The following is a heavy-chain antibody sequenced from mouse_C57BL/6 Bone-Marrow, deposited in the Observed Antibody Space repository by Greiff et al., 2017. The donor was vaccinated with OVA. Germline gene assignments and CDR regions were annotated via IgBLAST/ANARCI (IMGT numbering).Heavy chain of an antibody. CDR1: GYTFTSYW. CDR3: AGYDEKASGYFDY. D-gene: IGHD2-2*01. Sequence: QVHVKQPGTELVKPGASVKLSCKASGYTFTSYWMHWVKQRPGQGLEWIGNINPSNGGTNYNEKFKSKATLTVDKSSSTAYMQHSSLTSEDSAVYYCAGYDEKASGYFDYWGQGTTLTVSS. V-gene: IGHV1-53*01. J-gene: IGHJ2*01. CDR2: INPSNGGT.